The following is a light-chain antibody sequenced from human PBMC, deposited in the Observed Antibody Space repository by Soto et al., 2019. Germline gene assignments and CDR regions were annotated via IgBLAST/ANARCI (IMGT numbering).Light chain of an antibody. CDR1: SSDVGGYNY. J-gene: IGLJ2*01. V-gene: IGLV2-14*01. CDR3: SSCKSSIVV. Sequence: QSALTQPASVSGSPGQSITISCTGTSSDVGGYNYVSWYQQHPGKAPKLMIYEVSDRPSGVSNRFSGSKSGNTASLTISGLQAEDEAHYYCSSCKSSIVVFGGGTKVTVL. CDR2: EVS.